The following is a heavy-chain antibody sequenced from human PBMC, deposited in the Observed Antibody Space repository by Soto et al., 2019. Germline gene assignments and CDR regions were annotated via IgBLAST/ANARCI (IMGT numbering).Heavy chain of an antibody. CDR3: ARERGAARLGGDDAFDI. CDR2: IIPMFGTT. V-gene: IGHV1-69*01. Sequence: SVKVSCKASGGTLISYAMSGVRQAPGQGLEWMGGIIPMFGTTHYAQRFQGRVTISADESTGTAYMELSSLRSEDTALYYCARERGAARLGGDDAFDIWGQGTMVTVSS. D-gene: IGHD6-6*01. CDR1: GGTLISYA. J-gene: IGHJ3*02.